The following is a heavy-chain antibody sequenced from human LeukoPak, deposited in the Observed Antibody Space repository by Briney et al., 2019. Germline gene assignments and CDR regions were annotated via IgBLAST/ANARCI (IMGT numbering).Heavy chain of an antibody. CDR2: SNPDSGGA. CDR1: GYTSTGYN. CDR3: AIVGPSWGRPQFDC. D-gene: IGHD2-2*01. Sequence: ASVKVSSVASGYTSTGYNIHWVRQAPGQGLEWMGWSNPDSGGANYVQKFQGRVTMTRDTSISTAYMELSGLRSDDTAVYYCAIVGPSWGRPQFDCRRQGTLVTVSS. V-gene: IGHV1-2*02. J-gene: IGHJ5*01.